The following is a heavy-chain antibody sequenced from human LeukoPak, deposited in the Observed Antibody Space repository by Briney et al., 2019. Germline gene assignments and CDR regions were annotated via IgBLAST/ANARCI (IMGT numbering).Heavy chain of an antibody. CDR1: GGSFSGYY. Sequence: PSETLSLTRAVYGGSFSGYYWSWIRQPPGKGLEWIGEINHSGSTNYNPSLKSRVTISVDTSKNQFSLKLSSVTAADTAVYYCARGVRYYGSGSYYPSLVFFDIWGQGTMVTVSS. D-gene: IGHD3-10*01. CDR2: INHSGST. J-gene: IGHJ3*02. V-gene: IGHV4-34*01. CDR3: ARGVRYYGSGSYYPSLVFFDI.